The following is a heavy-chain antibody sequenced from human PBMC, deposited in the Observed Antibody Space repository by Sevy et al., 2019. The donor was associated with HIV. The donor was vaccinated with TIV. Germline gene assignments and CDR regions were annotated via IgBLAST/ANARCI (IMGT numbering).Heavy chain of an antibody. Sequence: ASVKVSCKASGYTFTSYGISWVRQAPGQGREWMGWISAYNGNTNYAQKLQGRVTMTTDTSTSTAYMELRSLSSDDTAVYYCARDGIAVAGQQLDYWGQGTLVTVSS. V-gene: IGHV1-18*01. CDR3: ARDGIAVAGQQLDY. CDR2: ISAYNGNT. J-gene: IGHJ4*02. CDR1: GYTFTSYG. D-gene: IGHD6-19*01.